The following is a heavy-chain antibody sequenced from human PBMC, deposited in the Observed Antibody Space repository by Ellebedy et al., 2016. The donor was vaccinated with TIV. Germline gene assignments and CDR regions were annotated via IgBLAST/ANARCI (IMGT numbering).Heavy chain of an antibody. CDR3: ATREWVDPMDV. CDR1: GSSFTTYW. J-gene: IGHJ6*02. V-gene: IGHV1-3*04. CDR2: INTGNGNT. Sequence: GESLKISXQGSGSSFTTYWINWVRQTPEKGLEWMGWINTGNGNTKYSQNFQGRVTITRDTSATIAYMELTSLRSEDTAVYYCATREWVDPMDVWGPGTTVTVSS. D-gene: IGHD3-3*01.